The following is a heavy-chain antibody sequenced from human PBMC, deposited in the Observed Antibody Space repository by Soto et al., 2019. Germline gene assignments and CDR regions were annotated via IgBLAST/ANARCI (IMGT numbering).Heavy chain of an antibody. D-gene: IGHD1-1*01. CDR1: GYTFSDYY. Sequence: QVQLVQSGAEVRKPGASVKVSCKASGYTFSDYYIHWVRQAPGQGLEWMGWINPNSGGTKYAPKFQGGVNMTRDTSITTAYMELRRLRSGDTAVYYCAREPATAKPEGVDFWGQGTLVTVSS. CDR2: INPNSGGT. CDR3: AREPATAKPEGVDF. J-gene: IGHJ4*02. V-gene: IGHV1-2*02.